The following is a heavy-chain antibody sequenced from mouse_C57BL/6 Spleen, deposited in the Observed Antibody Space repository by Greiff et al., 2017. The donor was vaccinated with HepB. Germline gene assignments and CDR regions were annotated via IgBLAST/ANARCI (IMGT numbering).Heavy chain of an antibody. Sequence: EVKLKQSGAELVRPGASVKLSCTASGFNIKDDYMHWVKQRPEQGLEWIGWIDPENGDTEYASKFQGKATITADTSSNTAYLQLSSLTSEDTAVYYCTTPYPRGYWGQGTTLTVSS. CDR1: GFNIKDDY. CDR3: TTPYPRGY. V-gene: IGHV14-4*01. J-gene: IGHJ2*01. CDR2: IDPENGDT.